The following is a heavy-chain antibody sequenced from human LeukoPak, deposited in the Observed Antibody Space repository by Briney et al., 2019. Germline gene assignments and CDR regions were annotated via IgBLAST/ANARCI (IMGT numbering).Heavy chain of an antibody. V-gene: IGHV3-11*06. Sequence: GGSLRLSCAASGFTFSDYYMSWIRQPPGRGLEGVSYINSGSTYTNYADSMKGRFTISRDNAKNSLYLQMNSLRAEDTAVYFCARVAVAGRVWFDYWGQGTLVTVSS. CDR2: INSGSTYT. D-gene: IGHD6-19*01. CDR1: GFTFSDYY. J-gene: IGHJ4*02. CDR3: ARVAVAGRVWFDY.